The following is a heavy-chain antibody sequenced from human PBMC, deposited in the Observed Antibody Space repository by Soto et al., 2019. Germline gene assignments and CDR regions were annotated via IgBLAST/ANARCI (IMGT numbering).Heavy chain of an antibody. CDR1: GDSINSYY. D-gene: IGHD6-13*01. Sequence: QVQLQESGPGLVKPSETLSLTCTVSGDSINSYYWSWIRQPPGKGLEWIGYIYYSGSTTYNPSLKSRVTISVDTSKNQFSLKLTSVTAADTAVYYCARAPYSSSYYWFDPWGRGTLVTVSS. V-gene: IGHV4-59*01. CDR2: IYYSGST. CDR3: ARAPYSSSYYWFDP. J-gene: IGHJ5*02.